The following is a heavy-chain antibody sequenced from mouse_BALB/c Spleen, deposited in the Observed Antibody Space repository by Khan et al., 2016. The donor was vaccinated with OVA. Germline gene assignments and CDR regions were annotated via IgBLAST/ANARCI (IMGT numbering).Heavy chain of an antibody. Sequence: EVQLVESGPGLVKPSQSLSLTCTVTGYSITSDYAWNWIRQFPGNKLEWMGYISYSGSTSYNPSLKSRISITRDTSKNQFFLQLNSVTTEDTATDYCQNPVYSAWFAYWGQGTLVTVSA. CDR1: GYSITSDYA. J-gene: IGHJ3*01. CDR2: ISYSGST. V-gene: IGHV3-2*02. D-gene: IGHD1-1*01. CDR3: QNPVYSAWFAY.